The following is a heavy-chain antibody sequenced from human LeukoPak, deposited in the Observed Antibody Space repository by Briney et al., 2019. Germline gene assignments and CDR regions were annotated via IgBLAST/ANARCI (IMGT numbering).Heavy chain of an antibody. V-gene: IGHV3-64*01. J-gene: IGHJ4*02. CDR1: GFTFSSYA. Sequence: PGGSLRLSCAASGFTFSSYAMHWVRQAPGKGLEYVSAIRSNGGSTYYANSVKGRFTISRDNSKNTLYLQMGSLRAEDMAVYYCARDISEDTRKYYYDSSGFDNWGQGTLVTVSS. D-gene: IGHD3-22*01. CDR2: IRSNGGST. CDR3: ARDISEDTRKYYYDSSGFDN.